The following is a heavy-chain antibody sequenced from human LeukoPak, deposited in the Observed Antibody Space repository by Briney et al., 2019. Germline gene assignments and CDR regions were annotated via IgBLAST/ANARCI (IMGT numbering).Heavy chain of an antibody. CDR2: ISSSGSTI. Sequence: GGSLRLSCAASGFTFSSYEVNWVRQAPGKGLEWVSYISSSGSTIYYADSVKGRFTISRDNAKNSLFLQMNSLRAEDTAVYYRARVIAFRGYMDVWGKGTTVTVSS. CDR3: ARVIAFRGYMDV. CDR1: GFTFSSYE. V-gene: IGHV3-48*03. J-gene: IGHJ6*03. D-gene: IGHD3-16*02.